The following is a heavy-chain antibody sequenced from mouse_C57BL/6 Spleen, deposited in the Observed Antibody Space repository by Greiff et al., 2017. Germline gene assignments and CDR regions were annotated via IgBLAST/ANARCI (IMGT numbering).Heavy chain of an antibody. V-gene: IGHV3-6*01. CDR1: GYSITSCSY. CDR2: ISYDGSN. J-gene: IGHJ2*01. CDR3: ARAEEGYLYYFDD. Sequence: DVKLVESGPGLVKPSQSLSLPCSVTGYSITSCSYWTWIRPFPGNNLEWMGYISYDGSNNYNPSLKNRISITRDTSKNQFFLKLNSVTTEDTATYYWARAEEGYLYYFDDWGQGTTLTVSS. D-gene: IGHD2-3*01.